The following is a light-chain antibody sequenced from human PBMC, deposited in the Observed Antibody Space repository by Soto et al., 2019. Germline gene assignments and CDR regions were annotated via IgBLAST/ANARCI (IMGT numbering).Light chain of an antibody. Sequence: DIQMTQSPSSLSASVGDRVTITCRASQGSSNSLAWYQQKPGKVPKLLIYAQSTVQSRVPSRFSGSGSGTDFTLTISSLQPEDVASYYCQKYNSAPHTFGQGTQVEIK. J-gene: IGKJ1*01. CDR1: QGSSNS. CDR2: AQS. CDR3: QKYNSAPHT. V-gene: IGKV1-27*01.